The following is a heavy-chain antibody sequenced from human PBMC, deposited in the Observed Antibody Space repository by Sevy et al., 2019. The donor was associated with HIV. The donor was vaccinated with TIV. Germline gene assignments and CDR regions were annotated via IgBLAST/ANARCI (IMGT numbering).Heavy chain of an antibody. V-gene: IGHV3-30*18. J-gene: IGHJ4*02. CDR2: ISYDGNNS. CDR3: AKEHYLANLANYFAS. CDR1: GFTFSDHG. Sequence: GGSLRLSCAASGFTFSDHGMHWVRQAPGKGLDWVAAISYDGNNSYYADSVQGRFTISRVNSQNTLYLQMDSVRPEDTAEYYCAKEHYLANLANYFASWGQGTRVTASS. D-gene: IGHD2-21*01.